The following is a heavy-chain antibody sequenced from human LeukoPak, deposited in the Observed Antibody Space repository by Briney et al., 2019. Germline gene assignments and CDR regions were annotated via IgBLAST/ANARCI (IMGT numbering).Heavy chain of an antibody. Sequence: PGGSLRLSCAASGFTLSTYWMHWVRQAPGKGLVWVSNIYAHGTNTTYADSVKGRFTISRDSAKNTVFLQMNSLRAEDKAVYYCAAYGDNSDFAYWGQGTLVTVSS. CDR2: IYAHGTNT. D-gene: IGHD4-23*01. V-gene: IGHV3-74*01. J-gene: IGHJ4*02. CDR1: GFTLSTYW. CDR3: AAYGDNSDFAY.